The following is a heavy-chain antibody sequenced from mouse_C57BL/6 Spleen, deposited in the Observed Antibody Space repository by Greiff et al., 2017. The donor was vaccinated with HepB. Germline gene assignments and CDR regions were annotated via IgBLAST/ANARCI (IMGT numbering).Heavy chain of an antibody. D-gene: IGHD2-5*01. CDR3: ARRGLAYYSNYLPWFAY. CDR2: ILPGSGST. CDR1: GYTFTGYW. V-gene: IGHV1-9*01. Sequence: QVQLQQSGAELMKPGASVKLSCKATGYTFTGYWIEWVKQRPGHGLEWIGEILPGSGSTNYNEKFKGKATFTADTSSNTAYMQLSSLTTEDSAIYYCARRGLAYYSNYLPWFAYWGQGTLVTVSA. J-gene: IGHJ3*01.